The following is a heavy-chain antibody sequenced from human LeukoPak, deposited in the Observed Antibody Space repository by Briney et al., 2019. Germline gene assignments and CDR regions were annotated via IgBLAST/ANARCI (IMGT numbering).Heavy chain of an antibody. D-gene: IGHD4/OR15-4a*01. CDR3: ARKAPGPYDYTFDY. Sequence: PSETLSLTCTVSGGSISSYYWSWIQQPPGKGLEWIGYIYYSGSTNYNPSLKSRVTISVDTSKNQFSLKVSSVTAADTAVYYCARKAPGPYDYTFDYWGQGSLVTVSS. V-gene: IGHV4-59*01. J-gene: IGHJ4*02. CDR2: IYYSGST. CDR1: GGSISSYY.